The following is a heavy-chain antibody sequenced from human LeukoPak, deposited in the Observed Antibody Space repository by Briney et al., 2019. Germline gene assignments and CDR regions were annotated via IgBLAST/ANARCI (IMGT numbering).Heavy chain of an antibody. CDR1: GGSISNYH. CDR3: ARIKYSGSYSFDP. J-gene: IGHJ5*02. D-gene: IGHD1-26*01. V-gene: IGHV4-59*12. Sequence: SETLSLTCTVSGGSISNYHWSWVRQPPGKGLGWIGYIYYTGSTNYNPSLKSRVAMSVDTSKNHFSLRLSSVTAADTAVYYCARIKYSGSYSFDPWGQGTLVTVSS. CDR2: IYYTGST.